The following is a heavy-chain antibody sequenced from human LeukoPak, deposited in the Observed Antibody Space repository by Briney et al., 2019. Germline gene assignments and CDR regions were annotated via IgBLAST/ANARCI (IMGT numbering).Heavy chain of an antibody. Sequence: ASVKVSCKVSGYTLTELSMHWVRQAPGKGFEWMGRFDPEKGETIYAQKFQGRVTMTEDTSTDTAYMELSSLRSEDTAVYYCALQGSTYYYGSGSSRNWFDPWGQGTLVTVSS. J-gene: IGHJ5*02. CDR3: ALQGSTYYYGSGSSRNWFDP. CDR2: FDPEKGET. CDR1: GYTLTELS. D-gene: IGHD3-10*01. V-gene: IGHV1-24*01.